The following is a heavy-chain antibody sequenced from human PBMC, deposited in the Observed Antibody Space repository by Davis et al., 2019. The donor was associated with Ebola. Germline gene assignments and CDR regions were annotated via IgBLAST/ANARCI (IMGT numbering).Heavy chain of an antibody. Sequence: PGGSLRLSCAASGFTFSDYYMSWVRQAPGKGLEWVSAISGSGGSTYYADSVKGRFTISRDNSKNTLYLQMNSLRAEDTAVYYCAKGISWWGAFDYWGQGTLVTVSS. CDR1: GFTFSDYY. D-gene: IGHD6-13*01. CDR2: ISGSGGST. V-gene: IGHV3-23*01. J-gene: IGHJ4*02. CDR3: AKGISWWGAFDY.